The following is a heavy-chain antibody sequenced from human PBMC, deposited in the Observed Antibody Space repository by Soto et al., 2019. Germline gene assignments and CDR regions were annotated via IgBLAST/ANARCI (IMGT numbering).Heavy chain of an antibody. Sequence: QVQLVESGGGVVQPGRSLRLSCAASGFTFSSYAMHWVRQAPGKGLEWVAVISYDGSNKYYADSVKGRFTISRDNSNNTLYLQMNSLRAEDTAVYYCARAQDIVVPGINPWGQGTLVTVSS. CDR1: GFTFSSYA. J-gene: IGHJ5*02. CDR3: ARAQDIVVPGINP. D-gene: IGHD2-15*01. CDR2: ISYDGSNK. V-gene: IGHV3-30-3*01.